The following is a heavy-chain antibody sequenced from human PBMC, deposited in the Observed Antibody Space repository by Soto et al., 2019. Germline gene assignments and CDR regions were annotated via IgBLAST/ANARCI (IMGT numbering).Heavy chain of an antibody. CDR2: IGSSGRAI. CDR3: ASHHSSGWRYFDS. CDR1: GFTVSGND. V-gene: IGHV3-11*01. D-gene: IGHD6-19*01. J-gene: IGHJ4*02. Sequence: QLQLLESGGDLVKPGGSLRLSCAASGFTVSGNDLSWIRQAPGKGLEWVSSIGSSGRAIYYADSVKGRFTISRDNTKDSLYLHMSSLRAEDTSIYYCASHHSSGWRYFDSWGQGTLVTVSS.